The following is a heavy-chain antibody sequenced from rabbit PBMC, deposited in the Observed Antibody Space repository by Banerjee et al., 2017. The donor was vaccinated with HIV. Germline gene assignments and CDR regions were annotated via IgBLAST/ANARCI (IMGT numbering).Heavy chain of an antibody. CDR1: GFSFSSNYW. J-gene: IGHJ4*01. CDR2: INTSSGNT. Sequence: QEQLEESGGDLVKPEGSLTLTCTASGFSFSSNYWMCWVRQAPGKGLEWIACINTSSGNTVYASWAKGRFTIAKTSSTTVTLQMTSLTAADTATYFCVRGGSGGSDYIPIFALWGPGPWSPS. V-gene: IGHV1S45*01. D-gene: IGHD1-1*01. CDR3: VRGGSGGSDYIPIFAL.